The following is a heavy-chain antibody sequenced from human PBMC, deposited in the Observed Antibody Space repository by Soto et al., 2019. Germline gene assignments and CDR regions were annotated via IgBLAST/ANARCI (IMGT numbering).Heavy chain of an antibody. D-gene: IGHD1-26*01. V-gene: IGHV5-10-1*01. CDR2: IDPSDSYT. CDR1: GYSFTSYW. Sequence: GESLKISCKGPGYSFTSYWISWVRQMPGKGLEWMGRIDPSDSYTNYSPSFQGHVTISADRSISTAYLQWSSLKASDTAMHYCERRVGVGWIDPWGQGTLVTVSS. J-gene: IGHJ5*02. CDR3: ERRVGVGWIDP.